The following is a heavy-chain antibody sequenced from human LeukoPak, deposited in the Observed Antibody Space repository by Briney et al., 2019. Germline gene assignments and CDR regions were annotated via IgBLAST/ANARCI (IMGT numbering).Heavy chain of an antibody. V-gene: IGHV4-59*08. J-gene: IGHJ4*02. Sequence: PSETLSLTCTVSGGSISSYYWSWIRQPPGKGLEWIGYIYYSGSTNYNPSLKSRVTISVDTSKNRFSLKLSSVTAADTAVYYCARHAKAWSSGPYYYFDYWGQGTLVTVSS. CDR3: ARHAKAWSSGPYYYFDY. CDR2: IYYSGST. CDR1: GGSISSYY. D-gene: IGHD3-22*01.